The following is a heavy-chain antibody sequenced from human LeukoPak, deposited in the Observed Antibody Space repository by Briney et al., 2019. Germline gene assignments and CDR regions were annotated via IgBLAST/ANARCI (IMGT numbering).Heavy chain of an antibody. CDR1: GGSFSGYY. J-gene: IGHJ4*02. D-gene: IGHD4-17*01. V-gene: IGHV4-34*01. CDR3: ARGRYGATAPYFDY. CDR2: INHSGST. Sequence: PSETLSLTCAVYGGSFSGYYWSWIRQPPGEGLEWIGEINHSGSTNYNPSLKSRVTISVDTSKNQFSLKLSSVTAADTAVYYCARGRYGATAPYFDYWGQGTLVTVSS.